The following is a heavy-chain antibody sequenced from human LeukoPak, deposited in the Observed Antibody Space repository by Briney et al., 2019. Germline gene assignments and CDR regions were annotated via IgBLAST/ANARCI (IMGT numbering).Heavy chain of an antibody. CDR3: ARLHKTTYFDY. Sequence: PGGSLRRSCAASGFTVNSNYMSWVRQAPGKGLEWVSVIYTGGTTDYADSVKGRFTISRDNSKNTLFLQMNSLRAEDTAVYYCARLHKTTYFDYWCQGTLVTVSS. D-gene: IGHD4-11*01. CDR2: IYTGGTT. V-gene: IGHV3-53*01. CDR1: GFTVNSNY. J-gene: IGHJ4*02.